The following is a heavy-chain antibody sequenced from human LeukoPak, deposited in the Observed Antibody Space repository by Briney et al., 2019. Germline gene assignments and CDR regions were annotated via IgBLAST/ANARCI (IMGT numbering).Heavy chain of an antibody. V-gene: IGHV3-53*01. D-gene: IGHD3-22*01. CDR2: IYSGGST. J-gene: IGHJ4*02. CDR1: GFTVSSSY. Sequence: GGSLRLSCAASGFTVSSSYMSWVRQAPEKGLEWVSVIYSGGSTYYADSVKGRFTISRDNSKNTLYLQMNSLRAEDTAVYYCAKDSPDYHDSQPPRFDYWGQGTLVTVSS. CDR3: AKDSPDYHDSQPPRFDY.